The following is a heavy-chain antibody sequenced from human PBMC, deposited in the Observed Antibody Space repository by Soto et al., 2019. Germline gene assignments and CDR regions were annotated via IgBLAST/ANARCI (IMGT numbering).Heavy chain of an antibody. CDR3: ASLYSSGYYYGYYYGMDV. V-gene: IGHV4-30-4*01. D-gene: IGHD3-22*01. Sequence: PSETLSLTCTVSGGSISSGDYYWSWIRQPPGKGLEWIGYIYYSGSTYYNPSLKSRVTISVDTSKSQFSLKLSSVTAADTAVYYCASLYSSGYYYGYYYGMDVWGQGTTVTVSS. CDR1: GGSISSGDYY. CDR2: IYYSGST. J-gene: IGHJ6*02.